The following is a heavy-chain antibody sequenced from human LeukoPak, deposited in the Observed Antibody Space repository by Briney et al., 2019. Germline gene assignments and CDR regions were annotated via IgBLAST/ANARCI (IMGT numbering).Heavy chain of an antibody. CDR1: GFTFSSYS. CDR2: ISSSSSYI. J-gene: IGHJ4*02. V-gene: IGHV3-21*01. CDR3: ARGFVDTAMDPTAIDY. D-gene: IGHD5-18*01. Sequence: GGSLRLSCAASGFTFSSYSMTWVRQAPGKGLEWVSSISSSSSYIYHADSVKGRFTISGDNAKNSLYLQMNSLRAEDTAVYYCARGFVDTAMDPTAIDYWGQGTLVTVSS.